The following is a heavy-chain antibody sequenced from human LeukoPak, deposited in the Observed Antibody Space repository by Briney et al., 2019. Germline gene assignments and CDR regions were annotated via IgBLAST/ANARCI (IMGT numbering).Heavy chain of an antibody. CDR2: INPNSGGT. CDR1: GYTFTSYY. CDR3: ARVGLRYFDWLVY. V-gene: IGHV1-2*06. J-gene: IGHJ4*02. Sequence: ASVKVSCKASGYTFTSYYMHWVRQAPGQGLEWMGRINPNSGGTNYAQKFQGRVTMTRDTSISTAYMELSRLRSDDTAVYYCARVGLRYFDWLVYWGQGTLVTVSS. D-gene: IGHD3-9*01.